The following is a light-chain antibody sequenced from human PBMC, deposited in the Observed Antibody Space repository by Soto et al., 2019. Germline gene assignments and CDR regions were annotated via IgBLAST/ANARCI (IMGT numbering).Light chain of an antibody. CDR1: SSDVGGYNY. Sequence: QSALTQPASVSGSPGQSIIISCIGTSSDVGGYNYVSWYQQHPGKAPKLMIYDVTNRPSGVSNRFSGSKSDNTASLTISGLQAADEADYYCSSYTSSSTVVFGGGTKVTVL. V-gene: IGLV2-14*01. J-gene: IGLJ2*01. CDR3: SSYTSSSTVV. CDR2: DVT.